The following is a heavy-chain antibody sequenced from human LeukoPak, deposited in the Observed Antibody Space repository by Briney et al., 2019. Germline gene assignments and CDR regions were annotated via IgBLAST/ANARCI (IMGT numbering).Heavy chain of an antibody. Sequence: PGGSLRLSCAASGFTFSSHAMSWVRQAPGKGLEWVSSLSGSGGTTYHADSVKGRFSISRDNSKNTLYLQLNSLRAEDTAVYYCARDWSAIVSYAFDIWGQGTMVTVSS. CDR3: ARDWSAIVSYAFDI. V-gene: IGHV3-23*01. CDR1: GFTFSSHA. D-gene: IGHD3-3*01. J-gene: IGHJ3*02. CDR2: LSGSGGTT.